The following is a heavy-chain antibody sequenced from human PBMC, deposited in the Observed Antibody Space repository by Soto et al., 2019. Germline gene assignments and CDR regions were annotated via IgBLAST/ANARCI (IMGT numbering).Heavy chain of an antibody. D-gene: IGHD5-12*01. CDR2: IYYSGST. V-gene: IGHV4-39*01. Sequence: SETLCLTCTVSGGSISSSSYYWGWIRQPPGKGLEWIGSIYYSGSTYYNPSLKSRVTISVDTSKNQFSLKLSSVTAADTATYYCAHSSVEMATIYHYWGQGTLVTVSS. CDR1: GGSISSSSYY. J-gene: IGHJ4*02. CDR3: AHSSVEMATIYHY.